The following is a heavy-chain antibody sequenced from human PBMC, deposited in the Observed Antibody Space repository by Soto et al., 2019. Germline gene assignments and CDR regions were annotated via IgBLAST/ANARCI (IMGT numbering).Heavy chain of an antibody. CDR3: ATIVGANDY. CDR1: GGSIYTYS. Sequence: SETLYLTCTVSGGSIYTYSWPCLRQPAWKGLDWIVHIYSSGSANYNPSLKSRVSMSVDTSKNHFSLQLNSVTAADTAVYYCATIVGANDYWGQGALVNVSS. J-gene: IGHJ4*02. D-gene: IGHD1-26*01. CDR2: IYSSGSA. V-gene: IGHV4-4*07.